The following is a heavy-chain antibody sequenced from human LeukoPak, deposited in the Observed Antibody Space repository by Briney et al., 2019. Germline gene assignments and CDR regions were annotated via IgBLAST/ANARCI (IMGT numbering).Heavy chain of an antibody. Sequence: TGGSLRLSCAASGFTFSSHWMSWVRQAPGKGLEWVANINRDGGEKYYVDSVKGRFTISRDNAKNSLYLQMNSLRAEDTAVYYYGGVLVGGTNWFDPWGQGTLVTVSS. CDR2: INRDGGEK. V-gene: IGHV3-7*02. D-gene: IGHD2-21*01. J-gene: IGHJ5*02. CDR3: GGVLVGGTNWFDP. CDR1: GFTFSSHW.